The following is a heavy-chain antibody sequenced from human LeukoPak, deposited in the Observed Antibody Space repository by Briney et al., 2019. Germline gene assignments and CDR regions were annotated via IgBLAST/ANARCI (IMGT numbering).Heavy chain of an antibody. CDR3: AREGNSGWRDDGFDI. CDR1: GFIFSSYW. V-gene: IGHV3-74*01. Sequence: GGSLRLSCAASGFIFSSYWMHWVRQAPGKGLVWVSRIHSDGSDATYADSVKGRFTISRDNAKNTLYLQMDSLRAEDTAVYYCAREGNSGWRDDGFDIWGQGTMVTVSS. D-gene: IGHD6-19*01. CDR2: IHSDGSDA. J-gene: IGHJ3*02.